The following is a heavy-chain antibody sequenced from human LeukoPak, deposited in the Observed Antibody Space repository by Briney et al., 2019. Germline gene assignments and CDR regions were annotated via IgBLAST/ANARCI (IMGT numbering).Heavy chain of an antibody. V-gene: IGHV4-59*11. CDR2: IYYSGST. Sequence: SETLSLTCTVSGGSISSHYWSRIRQPPGKGLEWIGYIYYSGSTNYNPSLKSRVTISVDTSKNQFSLKLSSVTAADTAVYYCAREIAAPSYMDVWGKGTTVTVSS. J-gene: IGHJ6*03. CDR1: GGSISSHY. D-gene: IGHD6-13*01. CDR3: AREIAAPSYMDV.